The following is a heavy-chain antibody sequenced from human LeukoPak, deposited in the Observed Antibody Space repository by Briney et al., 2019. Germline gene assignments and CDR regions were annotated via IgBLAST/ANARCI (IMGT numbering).Heavy chain of an antibody. Sequence: GGSLRLSCAASGFTLSSYWMHWVRQAPGKGLVWVSRINSDGSSTSYADSVKGRFTISRDTSKNTVYLQMSSLRPEDSAMYYCAKDLYGSGWYNYFDPWGQGTLVTVSS. V-gene: IGHV3-74*01. CDR2: INSDGSST. J-gene: IGHJ5*02. D-gene: IGHD6-19*01. CDR1: GFTLSSYW. CDR3: AKDLYGSGWYNYFDP.